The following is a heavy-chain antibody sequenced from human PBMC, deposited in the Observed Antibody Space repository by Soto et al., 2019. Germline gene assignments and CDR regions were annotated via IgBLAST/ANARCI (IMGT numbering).Heavy chain of an antibody. Sequence: GGSLRLCCAASGFTCSSHVMTWGRQAPGKGLEWVSSISASGDNTFYADSAKGRFTISRDNSKNTLYLQIHSLRAEDTADYYCASDRIPVILVVLTPNPSAFDFWGQGT. V-gene: IGHV3-23*01. J-gene: IGHJ4*02. CDR1: GFTCSSHV. D-gene: IGHD3-22*01. CDR3: ASDRIPVILVVLTPNPSAFDF. CDR2: ISASGDNT.